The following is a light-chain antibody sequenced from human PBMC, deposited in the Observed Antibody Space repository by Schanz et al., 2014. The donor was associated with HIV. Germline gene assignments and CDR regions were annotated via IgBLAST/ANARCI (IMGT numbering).Light chain of an antibody. J-gene: IGLJ3*02. CDR3: AAWDGSLKVWV. V-gene: IGLV1-44*01. Sequence: QLVLTQPPSASGTPGQRVTISCSGSSSNVGSNTVNWYQHLPGTAPKLLMYANNQRASGVPDRFSGSGSGTSASLAITGLRSEDEADYYCAAWDGSLKVWVFGGGTKLTVL. CDR1: SSNVGSNT. CDR2: ANN.